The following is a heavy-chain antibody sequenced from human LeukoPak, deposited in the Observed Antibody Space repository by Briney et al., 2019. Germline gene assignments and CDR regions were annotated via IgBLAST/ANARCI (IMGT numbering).Heavy chain of an antibody. V-gene: IGHV4-39*01. CDR2: IYYSGST. CDR3: ARHGYYVRAFDI. D-gene: IGHD2/OR15-2a*01. J-gene: IGHJ3*02. Sequence: SETLSLTCTVSGGSISSSSYYWGWIRQPPGKGLEWIGSIYYSGSTSYNPSLKSRVTISVDTSKNQFSLKLSSVTAADTAVYYCARHGYYVRAFDIWGQGTMVTVSS. CDR1: GGSISSSSYY.